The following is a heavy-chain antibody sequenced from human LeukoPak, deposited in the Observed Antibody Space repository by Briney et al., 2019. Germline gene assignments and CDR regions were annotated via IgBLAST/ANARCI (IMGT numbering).Heavy chain of an antibody. Sequence: SETLSLTCTVSGGSISSGGYYWSWIRQHPGKGLEWIGYIYYSGSTYYNPSLKSRVTISVDTSDNQFSLRLGSVTAADTAVYYCARVLSGSGSLYYFDYWGQGTLVTVSS. D-gene: IGHD3-10*01. CDR3: ARVLSGSGSLYYFDY. CDR2: IYYSGST. CDR1: GGSISSGGYY. J-gene: IGHJ4*02. V-gene: IGHV4-30-4*08.